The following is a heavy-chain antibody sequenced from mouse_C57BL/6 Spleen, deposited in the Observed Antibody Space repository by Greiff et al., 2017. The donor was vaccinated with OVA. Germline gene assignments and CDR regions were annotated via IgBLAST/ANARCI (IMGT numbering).Heavy chain of an antibody. CDR2: INPNNGGT. CDR1: GYTFTDYN. Sequence: VQLQQSGPELVKPGASVKIPCKASGYTFTDYNMDWVKQSHGKSLEWIGDINPNNGGTIYNQKFKGKATLTVDKSSSTAYMELRSLTSEDTAVYYCARESRNSLYAMDYWGQGTSVTVSS. V-gene: IGHV1-18*01. J-gene: IGHJ4*01. CDR3: ARESRNSLYAMDY. D-gene: IGHD1-1*01.